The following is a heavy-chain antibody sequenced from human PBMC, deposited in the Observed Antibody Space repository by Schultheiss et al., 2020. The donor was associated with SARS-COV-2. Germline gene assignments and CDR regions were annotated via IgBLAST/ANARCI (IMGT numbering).Heavy chain of an antibody. CDR1: GGSISSYY. J-gene: IGHJ4*02. D-gene: IGHD6-13*01. Sequence: SETLSLTCTVSGGSISSYYWSWIRQPPGKGLEWIGYIYYNGSTNYNPSLKSRVTISVDTSENQFSLKLSSVTAADTAVYYCARVAFVAAAGIDYWGQGTLVTVSS. CDR3: ARVAFVAAAGIDY. V-gene: IGHV4-59*12. CDR2: IYYNGST.